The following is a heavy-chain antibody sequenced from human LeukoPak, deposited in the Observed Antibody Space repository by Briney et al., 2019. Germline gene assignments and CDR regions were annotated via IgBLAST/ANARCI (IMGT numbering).Heavy chain of an antibody. V-gene: IGHV3-48*01. D-gene: IGHD2-2*01. Sequence: GGSLRLSCAASGFTLSSYTMNWVRQAPGKGLEWISYISSSSSTIYYADSVKGRFTISRDNAQNSLYLQMNSLRAEDTAVYYCARDSGRLPSRFDPWVQATLVTVSS. CDR2: ISSSSSTI. CDR3: ARDSGRLPSRFDP. J-gene: IGHJ5*02. CDR1: GFTLSSYT.